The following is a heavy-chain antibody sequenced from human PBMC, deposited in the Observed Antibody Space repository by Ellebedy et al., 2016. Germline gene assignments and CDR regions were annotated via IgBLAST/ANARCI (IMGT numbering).Heavy chain of an antibody. V-gene: IGHV3-21*06. D-gene: IGHD4-11*01. CDR2: ISGSGASI. CDR3: ARTTGEHDRYYYYMDV. CDR1: GFTFSSKW. J-gene: IGHJ6*03. Sequence: GGSLRLSCAASGFTFSSKWMYWVRRAPGQGLEWVASISGSGASIFYGDSLKGRFTISSDNAENSLYLQVNSLRAEDTAVYYCARTTGEHDRYYYYMDVWGKGTTVTVSS.